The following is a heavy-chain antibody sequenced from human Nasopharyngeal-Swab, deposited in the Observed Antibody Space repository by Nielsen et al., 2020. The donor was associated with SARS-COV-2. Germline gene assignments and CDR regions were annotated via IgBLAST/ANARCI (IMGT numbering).Heavy chain of an antibody. CDR3: ARAGSGGDTPMGEVGY. V-gene: IGHV3-53*01. CDR1: GFTLSSNY. J-gene: IGHJ4*02. Sequence: GESLKISCAASGFTLSSNYMTCVRQAPGKGLVWVPVIDSGGSTYYADSVKGRFTISRDTSKNTLYLQMNSLRAEDTAVYYCARAGSGGDTPMGEVGYWGQGTLVTVSS. CDR2: IDSGGST. D-gene: IGHD5-18*01.